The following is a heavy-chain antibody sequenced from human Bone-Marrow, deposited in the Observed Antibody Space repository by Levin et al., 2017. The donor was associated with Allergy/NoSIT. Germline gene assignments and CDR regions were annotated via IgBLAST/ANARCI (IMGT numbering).Heavy chain of an antibody. CDR3: ARLHDYGDYSNWFDP. CDR2: IYPGDSDT. V-gene: IGHV5-51*01. D-gene: IGHD4-17*01. J-gene: IGHJ5*02. Sequence: KVSCKGSGYSFTSYWIGWVRQMPGKGLEWMGIIYPGDSDTRYSPSFQGQVTISADKSISTAYLQWSSLKASDTAMYYCARLHDYGDYSNWFDPWGQGTLVTVSS. CDR1: GYSFTSYW.